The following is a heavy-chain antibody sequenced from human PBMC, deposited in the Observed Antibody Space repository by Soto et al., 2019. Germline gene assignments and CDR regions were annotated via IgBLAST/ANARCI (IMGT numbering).Heavy chain of an antibody. CDR3: AREPTDQYYYDSSGLGGWFDP. CDR1: GGSVSSYY. D-gene: IGHD3-22*01. J-gene: IGHJ5*02. CDR2: IYYSGST. V-gene: IGHV4-59*02. Sequence: SETLSLTCTVSGGSVSSYYWSWIRQPPGKGLEWIGYIYYSGSTNYNPSLKSRVTISVDTSKNQFSLKLSSVTAADTAVYYCAREPTDQYYYDSSGLGGWFDPWGQGTLVTVSS.